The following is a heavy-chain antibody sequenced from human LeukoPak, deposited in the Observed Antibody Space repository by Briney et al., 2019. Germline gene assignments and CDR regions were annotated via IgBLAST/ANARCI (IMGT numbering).Heavy chain of an antibody. D-gene: IGHD5-24*01. V-gene: IGHV4-34*01. CDR2: IYHSGST. Sequence: SETLSLTCAVYGGSFSGYYWSWIRQPPGKGQEWIGYIYHSGSTYYNPSLKSRVTISVDRSKNQFSLKLSSVTAADTAVYYCAAGYTAGGLIFDYWGQGTLVTVSS. CDR3: AAGYTAGGLIFDY. J-gene: IGHJ4*02. CDR1: GGSFSGYY.